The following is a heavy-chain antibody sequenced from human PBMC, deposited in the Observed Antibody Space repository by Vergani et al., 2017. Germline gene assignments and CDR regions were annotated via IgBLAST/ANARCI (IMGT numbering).Heavy chain of an antibody. J-gene: IGHJ4*02. CDR2: INPNSGGT. CDR1: GYTFTGYY. V-gene: IGHV1-2*02. CDR3: ARVGANYGSGSSLDY. Sequence: QVQLVQSGAEVKKPGASVKVSCKASGYTFTGYYMHWVRQAPGQGLEWMGWINPNSGGTNYAQKFQGRVTMTRDTSISTAHMELSRLRSDDPAVYYCARVGANYGSGSSLDYWGQGTLVTVSS. D-gene: IGHD3-10*01.